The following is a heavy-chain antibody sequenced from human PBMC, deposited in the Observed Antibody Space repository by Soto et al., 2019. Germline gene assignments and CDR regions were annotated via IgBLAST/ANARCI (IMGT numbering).Heavy chain of an antibody. CDR3: ARETKIAAAGTGAFDI. CDR2: IIPIFGTA. D-gene: IGHD6-13*01. J-gene: IGHJ3*02. CDR1: GGTFSSYA. Sequence: QVQLVQSGAEVKKPGSSVKVSCKASGGTFSSYAISWVRQAPGQGLEWMGGIIPIFGTANYAQKFQGRVTITADESKSTAYMELSSLRSEDTAVYYCARETKIAAAGTGAFDIWGQGTMVTVSS. V-gene: IGHV1-69*01.